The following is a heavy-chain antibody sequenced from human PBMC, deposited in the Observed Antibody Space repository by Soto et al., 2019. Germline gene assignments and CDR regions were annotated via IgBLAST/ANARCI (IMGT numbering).Heavy chain of an antibody. Sequence: GGSLRLSCAASGFTFSSYAMSWVRQAPGKGLEWVSAISGSGGSTYYADSVKGRFTISRVNSKNTLYLQMNSLRAEDMAVYYCAKNDYDSSGFVDIWGQGTMVTVSS. CDR3: AKNDYDSSGFVDI. V-gene: IGHV3-23*01. CDR1: GFTFSSYA. D-gene: IGHD3-22*01. CDR2: ISGSGGST. J-gene: IGHJ3*02.